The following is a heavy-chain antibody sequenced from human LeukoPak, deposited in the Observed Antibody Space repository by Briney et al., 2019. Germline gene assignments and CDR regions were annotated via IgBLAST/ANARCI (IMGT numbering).Heavy chain of an antibody. J-gene: IGHJ4*02. Sequence: ASVKVSCKASGYTFTSYDINWVRQATGQGLEWMGWMNPNSGNTGYAQKFQGRITITRNTSISTAYTELSRLRSEDTAVYYCARVGVAAVNDYWGQGTLVTVSS. CDR1: GYTFTSYD. CDR2: MNPNSGNT. V-gene: IGHV1-8*01. D-gene: IGHD2-15*01. CDR3: ARVGVAAVNDY.